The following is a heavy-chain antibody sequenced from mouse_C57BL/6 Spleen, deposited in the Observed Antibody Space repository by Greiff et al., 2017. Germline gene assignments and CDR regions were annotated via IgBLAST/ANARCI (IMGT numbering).Heavy chain of an antibody. J-gene: IGHJ3*01. CDR1: GYTFTEYT. V-gene: IGHV1-62-2*01. CDR2: FYPGSGSI. D-gene: IGHD2-4*01. CDR3: ARQEEGGYYDYDGAFAY. Sequence: QVQLKESGAELVKPGASVKLSCKASGYTFTEYTIHWVKQRSGQGLEWIGWFYPGSGSIKYNEKFKDKATLTADKSSSTVYMELSRLTSEDSAVYFCARQEEGGYYDYDGAFAYWGQGTLVTVSA.